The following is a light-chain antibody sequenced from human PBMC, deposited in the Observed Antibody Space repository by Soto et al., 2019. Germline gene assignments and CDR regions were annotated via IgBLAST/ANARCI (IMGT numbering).Light chain of an antibody. Sequence: QSVLTQPPSVSGAPGQRVAFSCTGSSSNIGAGYDVHWYQQLPGTAPKLLISGLNNRPSGVSDRFSGSKSGNTASLTVSGLQAEDEADYYCSSYTGGNPSYVFGTGTKLTVL. CDR3: SSYTGGNPSYV. CDR1: SSNIGAGYD. V-gene: IGLV1-40*01. CDR2: GLN. J-gene: IGLJ1*01.